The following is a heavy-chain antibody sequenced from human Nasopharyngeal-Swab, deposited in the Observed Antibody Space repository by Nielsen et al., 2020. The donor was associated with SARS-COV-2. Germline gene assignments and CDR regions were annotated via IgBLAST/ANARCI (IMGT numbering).Heavy chain of an antibody. V-gene: IGHV3-21*01. D-gene: IGHD2-2*01. CDR2: ISSSSSYI. CDR1: GFTFSSYS. J-gene: IGHJ6*02. CDR3: ARDKGIQYCSSTSCYESMIDYYGMDV. Sequence: GGSLRLSCAASGFTFSSYSMNWVRQAPGKGLEWASSISSSSSYIYYADSVKGRFTISRDNAKNSLYLQMNSLRAEDTAVYYCARDKGIQYCSSTSCYESMIDYYGMDVWGQGTTVTVSS.